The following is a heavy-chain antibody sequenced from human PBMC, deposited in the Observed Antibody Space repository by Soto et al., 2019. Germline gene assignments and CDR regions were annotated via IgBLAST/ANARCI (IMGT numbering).Heavy chain of an antibody. V-gene: IGHV3-21*01. D-gene: IGHD3-3*01. J-gene: IGHJ2*01. Sequence: EVQLVESGGGLVKPGGSLRLSCAASGFTFSSYSMNWVRQAPGKGLEWVSSISSSSSYIYYADSVKGRFTISRDNAKNSLYLQMNSLRGEDTAVYYFARRESLQGDREYDFWSGYRCWYFDLRCRGTLVAVSS. CDR3: ARRESLQGDREYDFWSGYRCWYFDL. CDR2: ISSSSSYI. CDR1: GFTFSSYS.